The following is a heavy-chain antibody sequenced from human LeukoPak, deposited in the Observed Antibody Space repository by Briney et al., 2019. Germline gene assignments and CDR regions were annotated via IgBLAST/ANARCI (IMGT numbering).Heavy chain of an antibody. CDR2: INHSGST. V-gene: IGHV4-34*01. Sequence: SETLSLTCAVYGGSFSGYYWSWIRQPPGKGLEWIGEINHSGSTNYNPSLKSRVTISVDTSKNQFSLKLSSVTAADTAVYYCARHVPVLRYFNWLPDYFDYWGQGTLVTVSS. J-gene: IGHJ4*02. CDR3: ARHVPVLRYFNWLPDYFDY. D-gene: IGHD3-9*01. CDR1: GGSFSGYY.